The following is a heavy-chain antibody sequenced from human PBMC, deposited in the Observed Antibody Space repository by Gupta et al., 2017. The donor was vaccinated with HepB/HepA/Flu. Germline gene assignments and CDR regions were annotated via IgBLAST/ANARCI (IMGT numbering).Heavy chain of an antibody. Sequence: QLLLLESGGGVVQPGRSLRLSCAASGFQLRSYGMQWFRQGPGKGLEWVAVIWHDGKSYSYADSVKGRFTISRDNSKNTLFLQMDSLRTEDTAIYYCARDTGADDAIDYWGQGTLVTVSS. CDR2: IWHDGKSY. CDR1: GFQLRSYG. CDR3: ARDTGADDAIDY. V-gene: IGHV3-33*01. J-gene: IGHJ4*02. D-gene: IGHD1-26*01.